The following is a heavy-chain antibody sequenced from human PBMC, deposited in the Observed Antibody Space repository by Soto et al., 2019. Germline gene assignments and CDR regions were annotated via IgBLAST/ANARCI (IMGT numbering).Heavy chain of an antibody. V-gene: IGHV3-48*02. D-gene: IGHD6-13*01. CDR3: ARTLAAAAYYYYYGMDV. J-gene: IGHJ6*02. CDR2: ITSSSSTI. CDR1: GFTFSSYP. Sequence: EVQLVESGGGLVQPGGSLRLSCAASGFTFSSYPMNWVRQAPGKGLEWVSYITSSSSTIYYADSVKGRFTISRDNAKNSLYLQMNSLRDEDTAVYYCARTLAAAAYYYYYGMDVWGQGTTVTVSS.